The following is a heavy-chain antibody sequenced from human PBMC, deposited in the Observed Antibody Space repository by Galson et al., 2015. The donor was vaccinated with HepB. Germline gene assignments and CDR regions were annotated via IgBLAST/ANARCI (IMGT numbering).Heavy chain of an antibody. V-gene: IGHV3-33*01. CDR2: IWYDGSNK. D-gene: IGHD6-13*01. CDR3: ARDLSSSSWYVDY. CDR1: GITFSSYG. J-gene: IGHJ4*02. Sequence: SLRLSCAASGITFSSYGMHWVRQAPGKGLEWVAVIWYDGSNKYYAVSVKGRFTISRDNSKNTLYLQMNSLRAEDTAVYYCARDLSSSSWYVDYWGQGTLVTVSS.